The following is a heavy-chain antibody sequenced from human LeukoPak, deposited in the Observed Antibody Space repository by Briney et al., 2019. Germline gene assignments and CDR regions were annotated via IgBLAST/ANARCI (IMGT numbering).Heavy chain of an antibody. CDR3: ARAKDYYGSGSYSFDY. V-gene: IGHV4-59*12. CDR2: IYHSGST. D-gene: IGHD3-10*01. CDR1: GGSISSYY. Sequence: SETLSLTCTVSGGSISSYYWSWIRQPPGKGLEWIGYIYHSGSTYYNPSLKSRVTISVDRSKNQFSLKLSSVTAADTAVYYCARAKDYYGSGSYSFDYWGQGTLVTVSS. J-gene: IGHJ4*02.